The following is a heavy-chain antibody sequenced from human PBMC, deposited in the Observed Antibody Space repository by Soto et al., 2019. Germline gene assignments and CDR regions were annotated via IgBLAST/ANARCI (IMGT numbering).Heavy chain of an antibody. J-gene: IGHJ4*02. D-gene: IGHD3-22*01. CDR1: GFSFNRYG. CDR3: ARDPFTDDVTTDTFDS. V-gene: IGHV3-48*02. Sequence: PGGSLRLSCAAAGFSFNRYGMIWGRQGPGKGREWISRISSNSDTIYYADSVRGRFTICRSNAKDSLYLQMNSLQDEATSLYYCARDPFTDDVTTDTFDSCGQGTLVTVSS. CDR2: ISSNSDTI.